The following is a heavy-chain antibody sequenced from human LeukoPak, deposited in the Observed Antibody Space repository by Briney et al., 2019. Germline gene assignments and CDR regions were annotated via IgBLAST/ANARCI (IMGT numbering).Heavy chain of an antibody. CDR1: GYTFTGYC. D-gene: IGHD2-15*01. CDR3: ARDRSTRSPYAFDI. J-gene: IGHJ3*02. V-gene: IGHV1-2*02. Sequence: ASVKVSCKASGYTFTGYCMHWVRQAPGQGLEWMGWINPNNGGTNYAQKFQGRVTMTRDTSISTAYMELGRLRSDDTAVYYCARDRSTRSPYAFDIWGQGTMVTVSS. CDR2: INPNNGGT.